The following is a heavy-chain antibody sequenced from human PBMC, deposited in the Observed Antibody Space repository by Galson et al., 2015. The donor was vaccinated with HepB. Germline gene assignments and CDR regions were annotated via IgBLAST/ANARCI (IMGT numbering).Heavy chain of an antibody. Sequence: SLRLSCAASGFTFSSYAIMWVRQAPGKGLEWVSGMSDNGDNTFYADSVKGRFTIARDISKNTVYLQMNSLRVEDTAVYYCATMSGASGWYSYFQHWGQGTLFTVSS. D-gene: IGHD6-19*01. CDR1: GFTFSSYA. J-gene: IGHJ1*01. CDR3: ATMSGASGWYSYFQH. V-gene: IGHV3-23*01. CDR2: MSDNGDNT.